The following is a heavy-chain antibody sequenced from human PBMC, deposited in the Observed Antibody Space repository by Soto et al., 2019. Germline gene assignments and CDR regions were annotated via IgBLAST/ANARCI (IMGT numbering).Heavy chain of an antibody. J-gene: IGHJ4*02. V-gene: IGHV3-74*01. CDR3: ALPYAGDPAGFDY. Sequence: HPGGSLRLSCEASGFTFSDYWIHWVRQAPGRGLVWVSRVQGNGTGTNYAASVEGRFTISRDNAKNTVYLQMNGLRSDDTALYYCALPYAGDPAGFDYWGQGTLVTVSS. CDR2: VQGNGTGT. CDR1: GFTFSDYW. D-gene: IGHD2-21*02.